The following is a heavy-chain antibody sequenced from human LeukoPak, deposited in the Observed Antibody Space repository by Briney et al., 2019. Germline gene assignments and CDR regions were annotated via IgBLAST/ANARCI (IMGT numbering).Heavy chain of an antibody. J-gene: IGHJ6*03. V-gene: IGHV1-46*01. D-gene: IGHD2-2*02. CDR2: INPSGGST. CDR3: ARDHGYCSSTSCHMPLYYYYYMDV. Sequence: ASVKVSCKASGYTFTSYYMHWVRQAPGQGLEWMGIINPSGGSTSYAQKFQGRVTMTRDTSTSTVYMELSSLRSEDTAVYYCARDHGYCSSTSCHMPLYYYYYMDVWGKGTTVTVSS. CDR1: GYTFTSYY.